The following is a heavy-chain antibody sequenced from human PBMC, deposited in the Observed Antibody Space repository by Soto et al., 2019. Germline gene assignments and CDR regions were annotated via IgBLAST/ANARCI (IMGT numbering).Heavy chain of an antibody. CDR3: AKDAVYNDGLWLMDH. Sequence: EGSLRLSCTASGLPHSSFAMMWVRQAPGKGLECVAGIYGSGRGIEYADSVKGRFTISRDNSRNTVYLQMTDLRADDTAVYYCAKDAVYNDGLWLMDHWGQGTQVTVSS. V-gene: IGHV3-23*05. CDR1: GLPHSSFA. CDR2: IYGSGRGI. J-gene: IGHJ4*02. D-gene: IGHD2-21*01.